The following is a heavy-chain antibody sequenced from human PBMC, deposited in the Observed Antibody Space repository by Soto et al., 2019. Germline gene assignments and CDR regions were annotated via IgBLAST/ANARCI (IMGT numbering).Heavy chain of an antibody. CDR2: INVYNGNT. D-gene: IGHD3-10*01. V-gene: IGHV1-18*01. J-gene: IGHJ5*02. CDR3: ARGVGSGSSYNQYDWFDP. CDR1: GYTFTNYG. Sequence: QVQLVQSGGEVKKPGASVKVSCKASGYTFTNYGISWVRQAPGQGLEWMGWINVYNGNTKYAQKVQGRVTMTTDTSTNTAYMELRSLRSDDTAVYYCARGVGSGSSYNQYDWFDPWGQGTLVTVSS.